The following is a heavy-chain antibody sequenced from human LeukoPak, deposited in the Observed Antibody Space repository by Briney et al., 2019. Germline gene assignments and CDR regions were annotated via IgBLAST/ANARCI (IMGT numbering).Heavy chain of an antibody. V-gene: IGHV3-48*02. J-gene: IGHJ4*02. CDR2: ISSSSDSI. CDR3: ARAMRSGYDY. CDR1: GFTFSSYG. D-gene: IGHD5-12*01. Sequence: GGSLRLSCAASGFTFSSYGMNWVRQAPGKRLEWVSYISSSSDSIYYADSVKGRFTISGDNAENSLYLQMSSLRDEDTAVYYCARAMRSGYDYWGQGTLDTVSS.